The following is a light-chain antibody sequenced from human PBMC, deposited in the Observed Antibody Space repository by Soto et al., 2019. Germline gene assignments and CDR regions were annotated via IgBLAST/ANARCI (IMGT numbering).Light chain of an antibody. CDR1: QSVSSSH. Sequence: EIVLTQSPGTLSLSPGERATLSCRASQSVSSSHLAWYQQKPGQAPRLLLYGASSRATGIPDRFSGSGSGTDFTLTISRLEPEDFAAYYCQQYDNWPRTFGQGTKLEIK. CDR2: GAS. CDR3: QQYDNWPRT. J-gene: IGKJ2*01. V-gene: IGKV3-20*01.